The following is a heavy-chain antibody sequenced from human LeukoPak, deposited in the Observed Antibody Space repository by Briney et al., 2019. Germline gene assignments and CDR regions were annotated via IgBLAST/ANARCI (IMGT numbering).Heavy chain of an antibody. CDR1: GGSININNC. D-gene: IGHD5-18*01. J-gene: IGHJ6*02. CDR2: VCPRGGI. CDR3: ARNGGYDQDV. V-gene: IGHV4-4*02. Sequence: SGTLSLTCVVSGGSININNCYSWVRQSPVKGLEWIGEVCPRGGINYNPSLKTRVSISPDRSRNQFSLTMISLTAADTAVYYCARNGGYDQDVWGQGITVTVSS.